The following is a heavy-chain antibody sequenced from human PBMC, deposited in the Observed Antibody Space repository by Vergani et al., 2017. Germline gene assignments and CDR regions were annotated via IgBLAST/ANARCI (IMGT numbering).Heavy chain of an antibody. J-gene: IGHJ4*02. CDR2: IGTAGDT. CDR3: ARAVSTTVVDPPGY. D-gene: IGHD4-23*01. CDR1: GFTFSSYD. Sequence: VQLVESGGGLVQPGGSLRLSCAASGFTFSSYDMHWVRQATGKGLEWVSAIGTAGDTYYPGSVKGRFTISRENAKNSLYLQMNSLRAGDTAIYYCARAVSTTVVDPPGYWGQGTLVTVSS. V-gene: IGHV3-13*01.